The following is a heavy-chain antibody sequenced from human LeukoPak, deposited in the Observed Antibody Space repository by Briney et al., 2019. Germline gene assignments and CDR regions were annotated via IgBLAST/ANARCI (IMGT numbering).Heavy chain of an antibody. V-gene: IGHV3-11*06. CDR1: GFTFSDYY. D-gene: IGHD4-17*01. CDR2: ISSGSTYT. Sequence: GGSLRLSCVASGFTFSDYYISWIRQAPGKGLEWVSYISSGSTYTNYADSVKGRFTISRDNAKNSLFLQMNSLRAEDTAVYYCAKIPYGDYRVNFDYWGQGTLVTVSS. J-gene: IGHJ4*02. CDR3: AKIPYGDYRVNFDY.